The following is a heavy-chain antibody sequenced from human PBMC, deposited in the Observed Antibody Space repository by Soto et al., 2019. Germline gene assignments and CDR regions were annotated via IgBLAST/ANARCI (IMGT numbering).Heavy chain of an antibody. Sequence: LXRTCTVCVGSVSIDLFCWPLILQPPGKGLEWIGFGSYSGTTNDKPSLKIRVTISVDTSRRQISLKVSSLTAADTAVCYCARESEDLTSNFDYWGQGTLVTVSS. J-gene: IGHJ4*02. CDR2: GSYSGTT. V-gene: IGHV4-61*01. CDR1: VGSVSIDLFC. CDR3: ARESEDLTSNFDY.